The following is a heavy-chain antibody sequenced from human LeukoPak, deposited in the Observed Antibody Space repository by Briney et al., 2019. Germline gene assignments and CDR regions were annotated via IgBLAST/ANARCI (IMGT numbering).Heavy chain of an antibody. D-gene: IGHD5-24*01. CDR1: GGSISSYY. V-gene: IGHV4-59*01. CDR3: ARDRRDGSFDY. CDR2: IYYSGST. J-gene: IGHJ4*02. Sequence: SETLSLTCTVSGGSISSYYWSWIRQPPGKGQEWIGYIYYSGSTNYNPSLKSRVTISVDTSKNQFSLKPSSVTAADTAVYYCARDRRDGSFDYWGQGTLVTVSS.